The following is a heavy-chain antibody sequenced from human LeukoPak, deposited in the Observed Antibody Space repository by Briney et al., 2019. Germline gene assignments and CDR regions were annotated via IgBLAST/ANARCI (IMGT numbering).Heavy chain of an antibody. Sequence: GGSLRLSCAASGFTVSSNYMSWVRQAPGKGLEWVSVIYSGGSTYYADSVKGRFAISRDNPKNTLYLQMNSLRAEDTAVYYCARMTTVTSYYFDYWGQGTLVTVSS. J-gene: IGHJ4*02. CDR2: IYSGGST. V-gene: IGHV3-53*01. D-gene: IGHD4-17*01. CDR1: GFTVSSNY. CDR3: ARMTTVTSYYFDY.